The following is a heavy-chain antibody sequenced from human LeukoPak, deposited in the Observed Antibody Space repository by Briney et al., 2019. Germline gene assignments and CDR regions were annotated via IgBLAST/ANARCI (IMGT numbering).Heavy chain of an antibody. D-gene: IGHD3-22*01. Sequence: GGSLRLSCAASGFTVDSNYLSWVRQAPGKGLERVSTIYTGGNTYYAASVKGRFTISRDFSKNTVFLHMNSLRAEDTAMYYCARGDDSGYYDYFDCWGQGALVTVSS. CDR2: IYTGGNT. CDR1: GFTVDSNY. J-gene: IGHJ4*02. V-gene: IGHV3-53*01. CDR3: ARGDDSGYYDYFDC.